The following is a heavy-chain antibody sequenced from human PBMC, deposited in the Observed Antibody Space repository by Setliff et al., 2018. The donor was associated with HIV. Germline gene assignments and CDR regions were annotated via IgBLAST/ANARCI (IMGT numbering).Heavy chain of an antibody. Sequence: GGSLRLSCAASGFTFSSYSMNWVRQAPGKGLEWVSYISGSSDVIDYADSVKGRFTISRDNAKNSLYLQMNTLRVEDTAVYYCARGNSREDRIYSPDYWGQGTLVTVSS. CDR1: GFTFSSYS. CDR2: ISGSSDVI. D-gene: IGHD2-21*01. V-gene: IGHV3-48*01. J-gene: IGHJ4*02. CDR3: ARGNSREDRIYSPDY.